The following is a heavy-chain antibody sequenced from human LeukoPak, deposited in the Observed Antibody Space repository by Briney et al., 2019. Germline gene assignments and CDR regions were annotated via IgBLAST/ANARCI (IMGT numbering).Heavy chain of an antibody. CDR2: IYGSGST. CDR1: GGSITSGNFY. J-gene: IGHJ5*02. V-gene: IGHV4-61*02. Sequence: SETLSLTCTVSGGSITSGNFYWSWIRQPAGKGLEWIGRIYGSGSTNYSPSLRSRVTISIDTSKNQFSLKLNSVTAADTALYYCARGWGSTSSNYFDPWGQGTMVTASS. D-gene: IGHD2-2*01. CDR3: ARGWGSTSSNYFDP.